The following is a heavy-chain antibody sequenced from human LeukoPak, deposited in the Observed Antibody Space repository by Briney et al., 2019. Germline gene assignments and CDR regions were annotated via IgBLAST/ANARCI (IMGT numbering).Heavy chain of an antibody. V-gene: IGHV4-34*01. CDR1: GGSFSGYY. Sequence: SETLSLTCAVYGGSFSGYYWSWIRQPPGKGLEWIGEINHSGSTNYNPSLKSRVTISVDTSKNQFSLKLSSVTAADTAVYYCARGLVGLHYYYGMDVWGQGTTVTVSS. CDR2: INHSGST. D-gene: IGHD2-15*01. CDR3: ARGLVGLHYYYGMDV. J-gene: IGHJ6*02.